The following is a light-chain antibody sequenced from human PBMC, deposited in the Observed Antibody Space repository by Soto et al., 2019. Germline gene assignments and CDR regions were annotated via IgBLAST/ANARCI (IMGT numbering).Light chain of an antibody. V-gene: IGKV1-9*01. Sequence: IQVTQSPSSLSASVGDRVTITCRASQDISSYLALYQQKPGKAPTLLIYAASTLQSWVPSRFSGSGFGTDFTLTINSLQSEDFAVYYRQRYNNWPLTFGGGTKVDIK. CDR2: AAS. CDR3: QRYNNWPLT. CDR1: QDISSY. J-gene: IGKJ4*01.